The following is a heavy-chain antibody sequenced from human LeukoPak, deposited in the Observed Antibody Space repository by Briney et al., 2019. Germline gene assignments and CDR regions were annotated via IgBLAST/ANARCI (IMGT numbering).Heavy chain of an antibody. D-gene: IGHD6-13*01. V-gene: IGHV4-4*02. CDR3: ARGSSSWYYFDY. CDR2: IYHSGST. J-gene: IGHJ4*02. CDR1: GSSISSSNW. Sequence: TSETLSLTCAVSGSSISSSNWWSWVRQPPGKGLEWIGEIYHSGSTNYNPSLKSRVTISVDKSKNQFSLKLSSVTAADTAVYYCARGSSSWYYFDYWGQGTLVTVSS.